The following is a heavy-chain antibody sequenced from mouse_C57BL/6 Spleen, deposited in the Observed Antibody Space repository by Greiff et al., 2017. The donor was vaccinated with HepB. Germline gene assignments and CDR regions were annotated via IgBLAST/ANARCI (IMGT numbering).Heavy chain of an antibody. CDR2: ISSGSSTI. D-gene: IGHD3-2*02. Sequence: EVQVVESGGGLVKPGGSLKLSCAASGFTFSDYGMHWVRQAPEKGLEWVAYISSGSSTIYYADTVKGRFTISRDNAKNTLFLQMTSLRSEDTAMYYCAREAYYYAMDYWGQGTSVTVSS. CDR3: AREAYYYAMDY. J-gene: IGHJ4*01. CDR1: GFTFSDYG. V-gene: IGHV5-17*01.